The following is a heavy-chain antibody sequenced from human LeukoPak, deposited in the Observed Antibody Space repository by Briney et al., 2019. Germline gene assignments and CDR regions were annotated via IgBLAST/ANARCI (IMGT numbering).Heavy chain of an antibody. CDR3: ARDQAFSGSYRKAPLLFDY. D-gene: IGHD1-26*01. Sequence: GASVKVSCKASGYTFTSYGISWVRQAPGQGLEWMGWISAYNGNTNYAQKLQGRVTMTTDTSTSTAYMELRSLRSDDTAVYYCARDQAFSGSYRKAPLLFDYWGQGTLVTVSS. J-gene: IGHJ4*02. V-gene: IGHV1-18*01. CDR1: GYTFTSYG. CDR2: ISAYNGNT.